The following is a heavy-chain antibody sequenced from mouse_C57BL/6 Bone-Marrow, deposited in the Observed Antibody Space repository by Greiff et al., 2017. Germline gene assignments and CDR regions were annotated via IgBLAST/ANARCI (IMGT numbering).Heavy chain of an antibody. Sequence: QVQLQQSGAELVRPGASVTLSCKASGYTFTDYEMHWVKQTPVHGLEWIGAIDPETGGTAYNQKFKGKAILTADKSSSTAYMELRSLTSEDSAVYYCTRLDYYGKGWYFDVWGTGTTVTVSS. CDR3: TRLDYYGKGWYFDV. J-gene: IGHJ1*03. V-gene: IGHV1-15*01. CDR2: IDPETGGT. CDR1: GYTFTDYE. D-gene: IGHD1-1*01.